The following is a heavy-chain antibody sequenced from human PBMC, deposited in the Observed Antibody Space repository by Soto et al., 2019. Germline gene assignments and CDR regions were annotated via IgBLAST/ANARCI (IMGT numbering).Heavy chain of an antibody. CDR3: AIYFYYNGSESHYYYGMGV. D-gene: IGHD3-10*01. V-gene: IGHV1-69*13. Sequence: SLKGSYKASGGTFSRYAFSWVRQATGQGLEWMGGIVPIYGTRGFAQKFQGRLTITADALTRNAYMELSSLRSEDTAVYYWAIYFYYNGSESHYYYGMGVWGQGTMVTVSS. J-gene: IGHJ6*02. CDR2: IVPIYGTR. CDR1: GGTFSRYA.